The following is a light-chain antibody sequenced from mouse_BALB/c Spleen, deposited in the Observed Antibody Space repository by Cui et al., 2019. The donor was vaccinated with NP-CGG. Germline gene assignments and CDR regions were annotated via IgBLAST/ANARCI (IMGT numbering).Light chain of an antibody. CDR1: TGAVTTSNY. Sequence: AVVLQESALTTSPGETVTLTCRSSTGAVTTSNYANWVQEKPDHLFSGLIGGTNNRVPGVPARFSGSLIGDKAALTITGAQTEDEAIYFCALWYSNHWVFGGGTKLTVL. V-gene: IGLV1*01. J-gene: IGLJ1*01. CDR3: ALWYSNHWV. CDR2: GTN.